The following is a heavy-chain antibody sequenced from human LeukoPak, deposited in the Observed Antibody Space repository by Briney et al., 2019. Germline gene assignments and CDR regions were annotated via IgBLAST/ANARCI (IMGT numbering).Heavy chain of an antibody. J-gene: IGHJ5*02. CDR3: ARGSSQPPHDP. V-gene: IGHV1-18*01. CDR2: ISAYNGNT. CDR1: GYTFTSYG. Sequence: ASVKVSCKASGYTFTSYGIXXXXXXXXXXXXWMGWISAYNGNTNYAQKLQGRVTMTTDTSTSTAYMELRSLRPDDTAVYYCARGSSQPPHDPWGQGTLVTVSS. D-gene: IGHD6-6*01.